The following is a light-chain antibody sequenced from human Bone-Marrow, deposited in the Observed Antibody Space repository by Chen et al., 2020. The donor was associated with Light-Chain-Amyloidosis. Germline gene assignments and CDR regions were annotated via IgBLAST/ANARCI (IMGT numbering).Light chain of an antibody. Sequence: SYALTQPPSVSVSPGKTARITCSGDDLPTKYAYWYQQKPGQAPVLVMYNDDDRPSGIPERFSGSNSGRAATRTITRDEAGDEADYYCQVWDTRSDQKVFGGGTRLTVL. CDR3: QVWDTRSDQKV. J-gene: IGLJ3*02. CDR2: NDD. V-gene: IGLV3-21*01. CDR1: DLPTKY.